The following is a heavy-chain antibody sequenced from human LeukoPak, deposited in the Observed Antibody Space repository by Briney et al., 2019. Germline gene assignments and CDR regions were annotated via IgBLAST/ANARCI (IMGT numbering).Heavy chain of an antibody. D-gene: IGHD2-21*01. V-gene: IGHV3-23*01. J-gene: IGHJ4*02. Sequence: GGSLRLSCAASGFTFSSYAMSWVRQAPGKGLEWVSVITGSGGSTHYADSVKGRFTISRDNSKNTLSLQMNSLRTEDTAVYYCARDRDWAFDYWGQGILVTVSS. CDR1: GFTFSSYA. CDR3: ARDRDWAFDY. CDR2: ITGSGGST.